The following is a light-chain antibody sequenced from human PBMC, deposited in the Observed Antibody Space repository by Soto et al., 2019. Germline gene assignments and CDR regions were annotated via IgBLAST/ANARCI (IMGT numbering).Light chain of an antibody. Sequence: EIVLTQSPGTLSLSPGERATLSCRASQSVSSNFLAWYQQKPGQAPRLLMYGASSRATNIPARFSGSGSGTDFTLTISRLEPEDFAVYYCQQYGSSPETFGQGTK. V-gene: IGKV3-20*01. CDR2: GAS. CDR3: QQYGSSPET. J-gene: IGKJ1*01. CDR1: QSVSSNF.